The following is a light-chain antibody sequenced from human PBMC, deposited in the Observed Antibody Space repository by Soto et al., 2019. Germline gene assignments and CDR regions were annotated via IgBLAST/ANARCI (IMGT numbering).Light chain of an antibody. CDR3: QQYGSSPPRT. Sequence: EIVLTQSPGTLSLSPGERATLSCRASQSVSNDFLAWYQQKPGQAPRLLIYGASTRATDVPDRFSGSGSGADFTLSIGRLEPEDFAVYYCQQYGSSPPRTFGQGTKVDIK. J-gene: IGKJ1*01. CDR2: GAS. V-gene: IGKV3-20*01. CDR1: QSVSNDF.